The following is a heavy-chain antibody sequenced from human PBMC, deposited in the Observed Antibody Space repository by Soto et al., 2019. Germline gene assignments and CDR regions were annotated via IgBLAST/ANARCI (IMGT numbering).Heavy chain of an antibody. D-gene: IGHD3-10*01. J-gene: IGHJ6*02. CDR2: IYHSGST. CDR1: GGSISSSNW. CDR3: ARDHYGSGSYYNYYYGMDV. V-gene: IGHV4-4*02. Sequence: SETLSLTCAVSGGSISSSNWWSWVRQPPGKGLEWIGEIYHSGSTNYNPSLKSRVTISVDKSKDQFSLKLSSVTAADTAVYYCARDHYGSGSYYNYYYGMDVWGQGTTVT.